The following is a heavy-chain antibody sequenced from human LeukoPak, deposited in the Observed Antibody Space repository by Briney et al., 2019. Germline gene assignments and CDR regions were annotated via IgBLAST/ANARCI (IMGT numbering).Heavy chain of an antibody. D-gene: IGHD1-26*01. CDR3: ARYPAAGFGSYY. Sequence: GGSLRLSCAASGFTFSSYSMNWVRQAPGKGLEWVSSISSSSSYIYYADSVKGRFTISRDNAKNSLYLQMNSLRAEDTAVYYCARYPAAGFGSYYWGQGTLVTVSS. CDR1: GFTFSSYS. CDR2: ISSSSSYI. V-gene: IGHV3-21*01. J-gene: IGHJ4*02.